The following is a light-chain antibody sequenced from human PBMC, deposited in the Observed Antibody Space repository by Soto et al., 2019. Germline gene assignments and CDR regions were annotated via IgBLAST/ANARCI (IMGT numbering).Light chain of an antibody. CDR3: QQYNTWPLT. CDR1: QSVSSN. V-gene: IGKV3-15*01. Sequence: ETVMTQSPATLSVSPGERPTLSCRASQSVSSNLAWYQQKPGQAPRLLIYDASPRATGIPARFSGSGSGTEFTLTISGLQSEDFAVYYCQQYNTWPLTFGPGTKVDIK. CDR2: DAS. J-gene: IGKJ3*01.